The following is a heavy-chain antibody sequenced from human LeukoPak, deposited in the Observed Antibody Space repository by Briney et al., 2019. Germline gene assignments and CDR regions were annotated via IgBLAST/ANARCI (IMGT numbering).Heavy chain of an antibody. CDR1: GGSISSYY. V-gene: IGHV4-59*12. Sequence: SETLSLTCTVSGGSISSYYWSWLRQPPGKGLEWIGYIYYSGSTNYNPSLKSRVTISVDTSKNQFSLKLSSVTAADTAVYYCVTGYYFDYWGQGTLVTVSS. J-gene: IGHJ4*02. CDR3: VTGYYFDY. D-gene: IGHD3-10*01. CDR2: IYYSGST.